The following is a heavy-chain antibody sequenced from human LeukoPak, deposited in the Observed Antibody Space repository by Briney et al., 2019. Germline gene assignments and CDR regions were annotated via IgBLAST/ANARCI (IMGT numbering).Heavy chain of an antibody. CDR3: ANNWNFDN. J-gene: IGHJ4*02. V-gene: IGHV3-23*01. CDR1: GFSFSTYT. CDR2: ISGGSATGGIT. D-gene: IGHD1-1*01. Sequence: GGSLRLSCAGSGFSFSTYTMNWVRQAPGKGLEWVSAISGGSATGGITHYADSVKGRFTISRDNSKNTLYLQMNSLRAEDTAVYYCANNWNFDNWGQGTLVTVSS.